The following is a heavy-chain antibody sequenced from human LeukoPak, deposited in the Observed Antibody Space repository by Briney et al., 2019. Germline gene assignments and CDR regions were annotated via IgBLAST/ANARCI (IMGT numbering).Heavy chain of an antibody. CDR3: AEDGLSSGWYYYYMDV. D-gene: IGHD6-19*01. V-gene: IGHV3-9*01. J-gene: IGHJ6*03. CDR1: GFTFDDYA. Sequence: LSGGSLRLSCAASGFTFDDYAMHWVRQAPGEGLEWVSGISWNSGSIGYADSVKGRFTISRDNAKNSLYRQMNSLRAEDTALYDCAEDGLSSGWYYYYMDVWGKGTTVTVSS. CDR2: ISWNSGSI.